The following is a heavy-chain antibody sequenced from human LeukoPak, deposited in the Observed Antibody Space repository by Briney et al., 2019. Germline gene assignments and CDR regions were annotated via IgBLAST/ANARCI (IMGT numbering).Heavy chain of an antibody. J-gene: IGHJ6*03. D-gene: IGHD4-11*01. CDR3: AREPNYSHYFMDV. Sequence: GGSLRLSCAASGFTFSSYGMHWVRQAPGKGLEWVAVISYDGSNKYYADSVKGRFTISRDNAKNTLYLQMNSLRAEDTAVYYCAREPNYSHYFMDVWGKGTTVTVSS. CDR1: GFTFSSYG. CDR2: ISYDGSNK. V-gene: IGHV3-30*03.